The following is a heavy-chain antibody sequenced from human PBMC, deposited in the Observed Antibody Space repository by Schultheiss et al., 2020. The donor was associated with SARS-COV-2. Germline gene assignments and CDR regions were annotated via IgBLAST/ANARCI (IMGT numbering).Heavy chain of an antibody. J-gene: IGHJ5*02. Sequence: ASVKVSCKASGYTFTSYYMHWVRQAPGQGLEWMGIINPSGGSTSYAQKFQGRVPMTRDTSTSTVYMELSSLRSEDTAVYYCARGPRFAVVVVAATTQLKGPWGQGTLVTVSS. CDR3: ARGPRFAVVVVAATTQLKGP. D-gene: IGHD2-15*01. V-gene: IGHV1-46*01. CDR2: INPSGGST. CDR1: GYTFTSYY.